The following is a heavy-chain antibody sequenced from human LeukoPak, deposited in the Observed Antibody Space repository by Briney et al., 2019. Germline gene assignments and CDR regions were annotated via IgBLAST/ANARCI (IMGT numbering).Heavy chain of an antibody. Sequence: GGSLRLSCAASGFTFSSYSMNWVCQAPGKGLEWVSSISSSSSYIYYADSVKGRFTISRDNAKNSLYLQMNSLRAEDTAVYYCARASYCGGDCTNISYFDYCGQGTLVTVSS. J-gene: IGHJ4*02. V-gene: IGHV3-21*01. CDR1: GFTFSSYS. CDR3: ARASYCGGDCTNISYFDY. CDR2: ISSSSSYI. D-gene: IGHD2-21*02.